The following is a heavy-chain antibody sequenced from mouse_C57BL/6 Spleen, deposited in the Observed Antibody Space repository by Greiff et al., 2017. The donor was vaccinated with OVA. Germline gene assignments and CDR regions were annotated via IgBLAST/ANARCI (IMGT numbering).Heavy chain of an antibody. CDR2: INPNNGGT. V-gene: IGHV1-26*01. D-gene: IGHD2-5*01. CDR3: ARAYYSNYRYFDV. J-gene: IGHJ1*03. CDR1: GYTFTDYY. Sequence: EVQLQQSGPELVKPGASVKISCKASGYTFTDYYMNWVKQSHGKSLEWIGDINPNNGGTSYNQKFKGKATLTVDKSSSTAYMELRSLTSEDSAVYYCARAYYSNYRYFDVWGTGTTVTVSS.